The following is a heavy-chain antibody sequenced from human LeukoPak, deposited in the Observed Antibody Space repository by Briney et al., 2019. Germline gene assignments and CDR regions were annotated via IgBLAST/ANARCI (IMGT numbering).Heavy chain of an antibody. CDR3: ARGFGITF. CDR2: IKQDGSEK. J-gene: IGHJ4*02. V-gene: IGHV3-7*03. D-gene: IGHD3-16*01. CDR1: GFSFSSHW. Sequence: GGSLRLSCAASGFSFSSHWMSWVRQAPGKGLEWVANIKQDGSEKHYVDSVKGRFTVSRDNAKNSLYLQMNSPRADDTAVYYCARGFGITFWGQGTLVTVSS.